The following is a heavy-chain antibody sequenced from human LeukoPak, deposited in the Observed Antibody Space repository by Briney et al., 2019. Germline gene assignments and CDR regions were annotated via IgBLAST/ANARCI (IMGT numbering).Heavy chain of an antibody. CDR2: INHSGST. CDR3: ARHARRVVVAATTLGFDY. J-gene: IGHJ4*02. CDR1: GGSFSGYY. D-gene: IGHD2-15*01. Sequence: SETLSLTCAVYGGSFSGYYWSWIRQPPGKGLEWIGEINHSGSTNYNPSLKSRVTISVDTSKNQFSLKLSSVPAADTAVYYCARHARRVVVAATTLGFDYWGQGTLVTVSS. V-gene: IGHV4-34*01.